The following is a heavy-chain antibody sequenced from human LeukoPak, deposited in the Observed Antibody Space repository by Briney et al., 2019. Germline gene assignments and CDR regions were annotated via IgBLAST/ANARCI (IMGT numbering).Heavy chain of an antibody. CDR3: ARDSRMAVAGTRYYYYYMDV. D-gene: IGHD6-19*01. Sequence: GGSLRLSCAASGFTFSSYWMHWVRQAPGKGLVWVSRINTDGSSTSYADSVKGRFTTSRDNAKNTLYLQMNSLRAEDTAVYYCARDSRMAVAGTRYYYYYMDVWGKGTTVTVSS. V-gene: IGHV3-74*01. CDR2: INTDGSST. CDR1: GFTFSSYW. J-gene: IGHJ6*03.